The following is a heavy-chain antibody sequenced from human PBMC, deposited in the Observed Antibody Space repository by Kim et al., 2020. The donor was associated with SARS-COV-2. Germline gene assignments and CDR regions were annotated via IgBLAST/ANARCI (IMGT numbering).Heavy chain of an antibody. Sequence: SETLSLTCSVSGGSVSSYSYYWGWLRQTPGAGMEWIGTVWRSGATFYHPSFKSRIIISVDTSQNQFSLNLSSVTAADTGIYYCARRDTLTFDHWSRGTLVTVSS. CDR3: ARRDTLTFDH. D-gene: IGHD3-9*01. V-gene: IGHV4-39*01. CDR1: GGSVSSYSYY. J-gene: IGHJ4*02. CDR2: VWRSGAT.